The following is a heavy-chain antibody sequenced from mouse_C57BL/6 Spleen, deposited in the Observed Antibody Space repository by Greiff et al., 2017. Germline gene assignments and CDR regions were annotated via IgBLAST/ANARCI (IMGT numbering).Heavy chain of an antibody. V-gene: IGHV1-61*01. D-gene: IGHD1-1*01. CDR1: GYTFTSYW. CDR3: AVLRDGYFDV. CDR2: IYPSDSET. J-gene: IGHJ1*03. Sequence: QVQLKQPGAELVRPGSSVKLSCKASGYTFTSYWMDWVKQRPGQGLEWIGNIYPSDSETHYNQKFKDKATLTVDKSSSTAYMQLSSLTSEDSAVYYCAVLRDGYFDVWGTGTTVTVSS.